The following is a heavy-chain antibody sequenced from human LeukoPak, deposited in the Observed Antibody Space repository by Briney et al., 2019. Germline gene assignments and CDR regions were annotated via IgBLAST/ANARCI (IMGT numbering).Heavy chain of an antibody. CDR2: ISYDGSNK. D-gene: IGHD6-19*01. V-gene: IGHV3-30*14. CDR3: ARETPAVAGAFDY. J-gene: IGHJ4*02. CDR1: GFTFSSYA. Sequence: GGSLRLSCAASGFTFSSYAMHWVRQAPGKGLEWVAVISYDGSNKYYADSVKGRFTVSGDNSKNTLYLQMNSLRADDTAVYYCARETPAVAGAFDYWGQGTLVTVSS.